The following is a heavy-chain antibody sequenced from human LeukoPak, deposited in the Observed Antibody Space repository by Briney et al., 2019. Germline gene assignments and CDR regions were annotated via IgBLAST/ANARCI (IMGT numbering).Heavy chain of an antibody. CDR3: ARIRRPHWYLDL. CDR2: IYYSGST. Sequence: TLSLTCTVSGDSISSADYYWTWIRQPPGKGLELVGFIYYSGSTKYNPSLKSRVTISAATSKTQFSLRLSYATAADMAVYYCARIRRPHWYLDLWGRGTLVTVSS. D-gene: IGHD3-3*01. CDR1: GDSISSADYY. J-gene: IGHJ2*01. V-gene: IGHV4-30-4*08.